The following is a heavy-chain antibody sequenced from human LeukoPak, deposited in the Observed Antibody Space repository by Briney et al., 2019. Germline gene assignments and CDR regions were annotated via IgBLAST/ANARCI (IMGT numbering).Heavy chain of an antibody. CDR2: ISTFNGNT. CDR3: ARRHLIGNGYFDH. V-gene: IGHV1-18*01. J-gene: IGHJ4*03. CDR1: GYAFTNYD. Sequence: VASVKVSCKASGYAFTNYDVGWLRLAPGQGLQWLGWISTFNGNTNYAQIVQDRVTMTTDTSTNTAYLELRSLRSDDTAVYYCARRHLIGNGYFDHWGQGTLVTVSS. D-gene: IGHD1-1*01.